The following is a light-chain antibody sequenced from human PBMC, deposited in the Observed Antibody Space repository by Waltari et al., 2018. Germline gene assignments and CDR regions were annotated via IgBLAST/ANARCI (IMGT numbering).Light chain of an antibody. J-gene: IGLJ2*01. V-gene: IGLV2-23*02. CDR3: CSYAGSSTYVV. CDR1: SSDVGSYNL. CDR2: EVS. Sequence: QSALTQPASVSGSPGQSITISCTGTSSDVGSYNLVSWYQQHPGKAPKLMIHEVSKRPSGVSNRFSGSKSGNTASLIISGLQAEDEADYYCCSYAGSSTYVVFGGGTKLTVL.